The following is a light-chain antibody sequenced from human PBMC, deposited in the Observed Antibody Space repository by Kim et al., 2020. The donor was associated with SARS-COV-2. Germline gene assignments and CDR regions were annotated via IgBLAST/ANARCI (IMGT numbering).Light chain of an antibody. J-gene: IGKJ2*01. Sequence: SLSPGERATLACRDRQSVSSALAWYQLNPGQAPRLLVYDTSPRATGIPASFRGGRCETDFTHTISSLEPEDLAVYYGRQRNTWPYTFGQGTKLEI. CDR3: RQRNTWPYT. V-gene: IGKV3-11*01. CDR2: DTS. CDR1: QSVSSA.